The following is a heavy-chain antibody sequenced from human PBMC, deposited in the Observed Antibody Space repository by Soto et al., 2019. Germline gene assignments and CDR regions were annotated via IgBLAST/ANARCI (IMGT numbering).Heavy chain of an antibody. V-gene: IGHV4-30-4*01. Sequence: SETLSLTCTVSGGSISSGDYYWSWIRQPPGKGLEWIGYIYYSGSTYYNPSLKSRVTISVDTSKNQFSLKLSSVTAADTAVYYCARGSRPYYDILTPNWLDPWGQGTLVTVYS. D-gene: IGHD3-9*01. J-gene: IGHJ5*02. CDR2: IYYSGST. CDR1: GGSISSGDYY. CDR3: ARGSRPYYDILTPNWLDP.